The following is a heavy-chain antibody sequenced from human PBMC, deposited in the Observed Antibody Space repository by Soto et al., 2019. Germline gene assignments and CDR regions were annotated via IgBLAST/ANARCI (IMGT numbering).Heavy chain of an antibody. Sequence: GGSLRLSCAASGFTLSDSYIDWVRQAPGKGLEWVGRSRYRASRYSTIYAASVKGRFATSRDDSNNLVYLEMNSLTTEDTAVYYCVRDTYFSESSGYTRCFDHWGQGPLVTVSS. CDR3: VRDTYFSESSGYTRCFDH. CDR1: GFTLSDSY. J-gene: IGHJ5*02. V-gene: IGHV3-72*01. D-gene: IGHD3-22*01. CDR2: SRYRASRYST.